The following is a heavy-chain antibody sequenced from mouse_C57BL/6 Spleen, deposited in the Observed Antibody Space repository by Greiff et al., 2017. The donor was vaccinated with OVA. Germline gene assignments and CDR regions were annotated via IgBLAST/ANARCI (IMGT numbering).Heavy chain of an antibody. CDR2: INPNNGGT. CDR3: ARCPMVTTYYAMDY. D-gene: IGHD2-2*01. Sequence: VQLQQSGPELVKPGASVKISCKASGYTFTDYYMNWVKQSHGKSLEWIGDINPNNGGTSYNQKFKGKATLTVDKSSSTAYMELRSLTSEDSAVYYCARCPMVTTYYAMDYWGQGTSVTVSS. CDR1: GYTFTDYY. J-gene: IGHJ4*01. V-gene: IGHV1-26*01.